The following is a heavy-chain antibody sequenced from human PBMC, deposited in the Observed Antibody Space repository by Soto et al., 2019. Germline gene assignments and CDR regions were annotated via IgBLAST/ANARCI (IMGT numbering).Heavy chain of an antibody. CDR3: VRDFRSSDF. J-gene: IGHJ4*02. V-gene: IGHV3-74*01. CDR2: INGVGTYT. CDR1: GFTFSNYW. D-gene: IGHD3-3*01. Sequence: EVQLVESGGGSAQPGGSLRLSCAASGFTFSNYWIHWVRQAPGKGPMWVSRINGVGTYTNYADYVRGRFSIARDNSENTVYLQRNSLSAEHTAMYYCVRDFRSSDFWGQGTPVTVSS.